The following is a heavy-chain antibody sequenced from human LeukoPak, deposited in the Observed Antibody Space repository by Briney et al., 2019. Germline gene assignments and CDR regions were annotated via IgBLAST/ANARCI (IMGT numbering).Heavy chain of an antibody. J-gene: IGHJ4*02. CDR2: INHSGST. V-gene: IGHV4-34*01. D-gene: IGHD3-10*01. CDR3: ARGYYYGSGRGK. Sequence: SETLSLTCAVYGGSFSGYYWIWIRQPPGKGLEWIGEINHSGSTNYNPSLKSRVTISVDTSKNQFSLKLSSVTAADTAVYYCARGYYYGSGRGKWGQGTLVTVSS. CDR1: GGSFSGYY.